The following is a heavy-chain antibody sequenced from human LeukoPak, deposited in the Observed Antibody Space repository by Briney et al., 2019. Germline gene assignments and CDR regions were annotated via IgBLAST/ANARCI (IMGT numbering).Heavy chain of an antibody. CDR2: IYYSGST. D-gene: IGHD3-16*01. Sequence: PSETLSLTCTVSGGSFSSSSYYWGWIRQPPGKGLEWIGSIYYSGSTYYNPSLKSRVTISVDTSKNQFSLKLSSVTAADTAVYYCAREARGRAYYFDYWGQGALVTVSS. CDR3: AREARGRAYYFDY. CDR1: GGSFSSSSYY. V-gene: IGHV4-39*07. J-gene: IGHJ4*02.